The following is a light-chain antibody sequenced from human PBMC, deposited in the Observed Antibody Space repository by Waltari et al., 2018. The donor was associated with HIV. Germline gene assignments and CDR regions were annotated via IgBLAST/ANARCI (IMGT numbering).Light chain of an antibody. CDR1: QSVSSY. CDR2: DAS. CDR3: QQRSNWPPLT. V-gene: IGKV3-11*01. J-gene: IGKJ4*01. Sequence: ELVLTQSPANLSLSPGERATISCRASQSVSSYLACYQQKPGQAPRLLIYDASNRATGIPARFSGSGSGTDFTLTISSLEPEDFAVYYCQQRSNWPPLTFGGGTKVEIK.